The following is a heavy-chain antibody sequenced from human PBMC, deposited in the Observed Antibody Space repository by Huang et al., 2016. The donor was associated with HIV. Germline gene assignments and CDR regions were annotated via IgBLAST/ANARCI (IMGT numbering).Heavy chain of an antibody. Sequence: QVRLVESGGGVVQPGAYLTLSCSASGFPFSAYGMDWVRQAPGKGMEWVAVISYEGNNDYLRGSVKGRFTISRDKSNNTLYLRMNSLRPEDTAVYYCVKERGSSRARSSFDFWGQGTAVIVSS. J-gene: IGHJ3*01. CDR3: VKERGSSRARSSFDF. CDR1: GFPFSAYG. V-gene: IGHV3-30*02. D-gene: IGHD6-13*01. CDR2: ISYEGNND.